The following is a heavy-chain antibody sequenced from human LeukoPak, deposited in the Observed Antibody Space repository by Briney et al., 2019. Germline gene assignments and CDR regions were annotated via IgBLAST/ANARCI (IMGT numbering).Heavy chain of an antibody. CDR3: ARARRPRMAGNWFDP. Sequence: SVKVSCKASGGTFSSYAISWVRQAPGQGLEWMGRIIPILGIANYAQKFQGRVTITADKSTSTAYMELSSLRSEDTAVYYCARARRPRMAGNWFDPWGQGTLVTVSS. CDR2: IIPILGIA. D-gene: IGHD2-8*01. J-gene: IGHJ5*02. CDR1: GGTFSSYA. V-gene: IGHV1-69*04.